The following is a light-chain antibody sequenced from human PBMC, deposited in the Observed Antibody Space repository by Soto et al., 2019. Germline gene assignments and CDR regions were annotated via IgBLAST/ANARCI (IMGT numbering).Light chain of an antibody. Sequence: EIVMTQSPATLSVSPGERATLSCRASQSVSSNLAWYQQKPGQAPRLLIYDASTRATGIPASFSGSESGTEFTLTISSLQSEDSAVYYCQQYNKWPQTFGQGTKVEIK. CDR3: QQYNKWPQT. J-gene: IGKJ1*01. V-gene: IGKV3-15*01. CDR1: QSVSSN. CDR2: DAS.